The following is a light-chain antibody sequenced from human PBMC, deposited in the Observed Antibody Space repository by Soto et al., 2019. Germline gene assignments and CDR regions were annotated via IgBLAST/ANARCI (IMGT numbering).Light chain of an antibody. CDR1: QSISSW. Sequence: DIQMTQSPSTLSASVGDRVTITCRASQSISSWLAWYQQKPGKAPKLLIYKASSLESGVPARFSGSGSGTEFTLTISSLQPDDFANYYSKPYNYYPSTFDHGPNAEI. CDR2: KAS. J-gene: IGKJ1*01. V-gene: IGKV1-5*03. CDR3: KPYNYYPST.